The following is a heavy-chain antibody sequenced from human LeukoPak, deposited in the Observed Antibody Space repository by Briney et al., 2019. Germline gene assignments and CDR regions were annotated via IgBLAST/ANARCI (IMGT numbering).Heavy chain of an antibody. D-gene: IGHD6-19*01. J-gene: IGHJ4*02. CDR2: ISTDGGST. CDR3: SRDKAFGSRGWYCDYFDY. V-gene: IGHV3-64*01. Sequence: PGGSLRLSCVASGFTFRDFAMDWVRQAPGKGLEFISAISTDGGSTYYANSVKDRFTISRDNSKNTLYLQMGSLRTEDTAIYYCSRDKAFGSRGWYCDYFDYWGQGTLVTVSS. CDR1: GFTFRDFA.